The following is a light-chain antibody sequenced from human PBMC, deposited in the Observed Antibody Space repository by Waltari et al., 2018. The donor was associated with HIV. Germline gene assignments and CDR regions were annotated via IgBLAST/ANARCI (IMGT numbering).Light chain of an antibody. CDR1: QTVSGSY. CDR2: GAS. CDR3: QQRSNWPPLT. J-gene: IGKJ4*01. V-gene: IGKV3D-20*02. Sequence: EIVLTQSPGTLSLSPGERATLSCRASQTVSGSYLAWYQQKPGQAPRLLIYGASSRATGIPDRFSGSGSGTDFTLTISSLEPEDFAVYYCQQRSNWPPLTFGGGTKVEIK.